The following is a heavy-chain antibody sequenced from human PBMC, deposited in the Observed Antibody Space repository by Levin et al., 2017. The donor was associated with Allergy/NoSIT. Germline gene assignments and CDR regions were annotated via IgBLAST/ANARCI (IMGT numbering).Heavy chain of an antibody. CDR1: GFTFSNAW. Sequence: PGGSLRLSCAASGFTFSNAWMSWVRQAPGKGLEWVGRIKSKTDGGTTDYAAPVKGRFTISRDDSKNTLYLQMNSLKTEDTAVYYCTTDLGSGYLIDYWGQGTLVTVSS. CDR3: TTDLGSGYLIDY. V-gene: IGHV3-15*01. D-gene: IGHD3-22*01. CDR2: IKSKTDGGTT. J-gene: IGHJ4*02.